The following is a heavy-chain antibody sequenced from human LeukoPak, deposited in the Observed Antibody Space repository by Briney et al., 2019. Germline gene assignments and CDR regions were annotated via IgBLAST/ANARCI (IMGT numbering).Heavy chain of an antibody. CDR1: GGSISSGGYS. D-gene: IGHD3-10*01. CDR3: ARGARDYYGSGSYYSNWFDP. V-gene: IGHV4-30-2*01. J-gene: IGHJ5*02. Sequence: SETLSLTCAVSGGSISSGGYSWSWIRQPPGKGLEWIGYIYHSGSTYYNPSLKSRVTISVDRSKNQFSLKLSSVTTADTAVYYCARGARDYYGSGSYYSNWFDPWGQGTLVTVSS. CDR2: IYHSGST.